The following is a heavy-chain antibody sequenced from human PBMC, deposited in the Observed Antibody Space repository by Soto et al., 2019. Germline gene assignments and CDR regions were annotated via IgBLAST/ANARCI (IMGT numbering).Heavy chain of an antibody. J-gene: IGHJ1*01. Sequence: SETLSLTCAVYGGSFSGYYWSWIRQPPGKGLEWIGEINHSGSTNYNPSLKSRVTISVDTSKNQFSLKLSSVTAADTAVYYCARAGGVNRIGYCSGGSCPIIQHWGQGTLVTVSS. D-gene: IGHD2-15*01. V-gene: IGHV4-34*01. CDR2: INHSGST. CDR3: ARAGGVNRIGYCSGGSCPIIQH. CDR1: GGSFSGYY.